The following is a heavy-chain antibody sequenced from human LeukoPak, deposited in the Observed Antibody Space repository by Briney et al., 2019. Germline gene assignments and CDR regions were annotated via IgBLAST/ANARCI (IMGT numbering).Heavy chain of an antibody. Sequence: ASVKVSCKASGYTFTSYYMHWVRQAPGQGLEWMGIINPSGGSTSYAQKFQGRVTMTRDTSTSTVYMELSSLRSEDTAMYYCARVEKPSSTWTSFDYWGQGTLVTVSS. J-gene: IGHJ4*02. D-gene: IGHD6-13*01. V-gene: IGHV1-46*01. CDR3: ARVEKPSSTWTSFDY. CDR2: INPSGGST. CDR1: GYTFTSYY.